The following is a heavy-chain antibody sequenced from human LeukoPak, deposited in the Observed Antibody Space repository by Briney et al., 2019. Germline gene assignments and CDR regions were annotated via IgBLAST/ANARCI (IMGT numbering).Heavy chain of an antibody. Sequence: ASVKVSCKASGYTFTSYYMHWVRQAPGQGLEWMGIINSSGGSTSYAQKFQGRVTMTRDTSTSTVYMELSSLRSEDTAVYYCAKPLGGGYYFEYWGQGTLVTVSS. CDR2: INSSGGST. J-gene: IGHJ4*02. CDR3: AKPLGGGYYFEY. V-gene: IGHV1-46*03. CDR1: GYTFTSYY. D-gene: IGHD3-16*01.